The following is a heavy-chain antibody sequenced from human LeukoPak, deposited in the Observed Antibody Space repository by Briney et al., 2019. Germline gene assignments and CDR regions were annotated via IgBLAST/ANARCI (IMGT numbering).Heavy chain of an antibody. Sequence: PGGSLRLSCAASGFTFSIHGMHWVRQAPGKGLEWVAVIWNDGSNKYYADSVKGRFTISRDNSKNTLYLQMNSLRAEDTAVYSCARASGPFDYWGQGTLVTVSS. D-gene: IGHD3-10*01. J-gene: IGHJ4*02. CDR3: ARASGPFDY. CDR1: GFTFSIHG. CDR2: IWNDGSNK. V-gene: IGHV3-33*01.